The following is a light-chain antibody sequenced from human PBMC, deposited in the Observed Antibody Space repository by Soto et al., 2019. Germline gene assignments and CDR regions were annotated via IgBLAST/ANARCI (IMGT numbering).Light chain of an antibody. CDR3: MQALQTPIG. Sequence: DIVMTQSPLSLPVTPGEPASISCRSSQSLLHSNGYNYLDWYLQKPGQSPQLLIYLGSNRASGVPDRFSGSGSGTDFTLKISRVEAKDVGVYYCMQALQTPIGFGQGTRLEIK. V-gene: IGKV2-28*01. J-gene: IGKJ5*01. CDR1: QSLLHSNGYNY. CDR2: LGS.